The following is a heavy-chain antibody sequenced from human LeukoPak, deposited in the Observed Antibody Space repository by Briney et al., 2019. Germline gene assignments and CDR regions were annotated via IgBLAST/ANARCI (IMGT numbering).Heavy chain of an antibody. V-gene: IGHV3-23*01. CDR2: ISGSGGST. CDR3: AKDRYDILTSPLEQFGGNWFDP. Sequence: GGSLRLSCAASGFTFSSYAMSWVRQAPGKGLEWVSAISGSGGSTYYADSVKGRFTISRDNSKNTLYLQMNSLRAEDTAVYYCAKDRYDILTSPLEQFGGNWFDPWGQGTLVTVSS. CDR1: GFTFSSYA. J-gene: IGHJ5*02. D-gene: IGHD3-9*01.